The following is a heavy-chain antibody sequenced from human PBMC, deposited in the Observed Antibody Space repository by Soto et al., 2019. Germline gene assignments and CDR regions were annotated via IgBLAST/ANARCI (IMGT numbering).Heavy chain of an antibody. V-gene: IGHV4-4*07. CDR1: GGSISNYY. CDR3: ARGVPAAGTDWFDH. Sequence: RSLTCTVSGGSISNYYWSWIRQSAEKRLEWIGRVSSTGSSYYNPSLKSRVTISVDTSKNQVSLNLTSVTAADTAVYYCARGVPAAGTDWFDHWGQGTLVTVSS. CDR2: VSSTGSS. D-gene: IGHD6-13*01. J-gene: IGHJ5*02.